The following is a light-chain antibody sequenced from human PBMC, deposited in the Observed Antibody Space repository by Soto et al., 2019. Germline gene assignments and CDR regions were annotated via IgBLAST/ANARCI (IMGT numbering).Light chain of an antibody. J-gene: IGLJ2*01. V-gene: IGLV2-14*01. CDR1: SGDVGGYNY. CDR3: TSWTTTSTVA. CDR2: EVS. Sequence: QSVLTQPASVSGSPGQSITISCTGTSGDVGGYNYVSWYQHHPGKAPKLIIYEVSNRPSGVSNRFSGSKSGITASLTISGLQAEDETDYYCTSWTTTSTVAFGGGTQLTVL.